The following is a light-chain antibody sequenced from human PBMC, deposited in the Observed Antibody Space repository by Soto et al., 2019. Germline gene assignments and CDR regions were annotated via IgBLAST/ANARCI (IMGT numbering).Light chain of an antibody. CDR2: GAS. CDR1: QSVSSSY. Sequence: EIVLTHSPRTLSLSPENQATLSCRASQSVSSSYLAWYQQKPGQAPRLLIYGASSRATGIPDRFSGSGSGTDFTLTISRLEPEDFAVYYCQQYGSSPSITFGQGTLLEIK. CDR3: QQYGSSPSIT. J-gene: IGKJ5*01. V-gene: IGKV3-20*01.